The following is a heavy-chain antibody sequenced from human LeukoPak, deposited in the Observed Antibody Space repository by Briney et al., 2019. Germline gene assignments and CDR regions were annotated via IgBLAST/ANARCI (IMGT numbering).Heavy chain of an antibody. J-gene: IGHJ4*02. Sequence: GGSLRLSCAASGFTFSSYWMHWVGQAPGKGLVWVSRINSDGSSTSYADSVKGRFTISRDNAKNTLYLQMNSLRVEDTAVYYCARVGATAGLGYWGQGTLVTVSS. V-gene: IGHV3-74*01. CDR1: GFTFSSYW. D-gene: IGHD1-26*01. CDR2: INSDGSST. CDR3: ARVGATAGLGY.